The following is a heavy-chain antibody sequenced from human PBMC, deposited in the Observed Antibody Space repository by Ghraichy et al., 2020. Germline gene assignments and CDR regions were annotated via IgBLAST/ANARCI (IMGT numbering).Heavy chain of an antibody. D-gene: IGHD4-17*01. V-gene: IGHV3-23*01. CDR3: AKVGVTTFYFDY. J-gene: IGHJ4*02. CDR2: ISGSGGST. CDR1: GFTFSSYA. Sequence: ESLNISCAASGFTFSSYAMSWVRQAPGKGLEWVSAISGSGGSTYYADSVKGRFTISRDNSKNTLYLQMNSLRAEDTAVYYCAKVGVTTFYFDYWGQGTLVTVSS.